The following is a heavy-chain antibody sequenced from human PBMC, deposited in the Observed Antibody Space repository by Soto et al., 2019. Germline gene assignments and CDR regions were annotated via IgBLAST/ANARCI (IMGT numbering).Heavy chain of an antibody. V-gene: IGHV4-39*01. CDR3: ARHYSSGSRNWFDP. CDR2: IYYSGST. J-gene: IGHJ5*02. Sequence: KPSETLSLTCSVSGGSINSSSYFWGWVRQPPGKGLEWIGSIYYSGSTYYNPSLWSRVTISVDTSKNQFSLKLSSVTAADTAVFYCARHYSSGSRNWFDPWGQGTLVTVSS. CDR1: GGSINSSSYF. D-gene: IGHD6-19*01.